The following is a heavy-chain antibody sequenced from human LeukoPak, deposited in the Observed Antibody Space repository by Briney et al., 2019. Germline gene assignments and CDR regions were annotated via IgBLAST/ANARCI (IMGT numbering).Heavy chain of an antibody. D-gene: IGHD6-19*01. J-gene: IGHJ4*02. CDR1: GYSFTSYW. Sequence: GESLQISCKGSGYSFTSYWIGWVRQMPGKGLEWMGIIYPGDSDTRYSPSFQGQVTISADKSISTAYLQWSSLKASDTAMYYCARHDGYSSGWYYFDYWGQGTLVTVSS. V-gene: IGHV5-51*01. CDR2: IYPGDSDT. CDR3: ARHDGYSSGWYYFDY.